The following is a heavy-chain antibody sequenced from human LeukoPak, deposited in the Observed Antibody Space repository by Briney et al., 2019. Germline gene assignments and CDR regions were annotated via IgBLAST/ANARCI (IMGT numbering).Heavy chain of an antibody. Sequence: KPSETLSLTCTVSGGSITSSSYYWGWIRQPPGKGLEWIGSVYYSGSTYYNPSLMSRVTISVDTSKNQFSLKLSSVTAADTAVYYCATPGPYYYDSSGYYRWGQGTLVTVSS. J-gene: IGHJ4*02. V-gene: IGHV4-39*01. CDR1: GGSITSSSYY. CDR2: VYYSGST. CDR3: ATPGPYYYDSSGYYR. D-gene: IGHD3-22*01.